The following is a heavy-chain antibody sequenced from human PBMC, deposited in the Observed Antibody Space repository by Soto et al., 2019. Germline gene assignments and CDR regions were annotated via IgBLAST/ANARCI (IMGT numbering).Heavy chain of an antibody. V-gene: IGHV4-30-2*01. CDR3: ARSYYYDSSFPEPPRSGPYYFDY. Sequence: LSLTCAVYGGSLSSGGYSWSWIRQPPGKGLEWIGYIYHSGSTYYNPSLKSRVTKSVDRSKNQFSLKLSSVTAADTAVYYCARSYYYDSSFPEPPRSGPYYFDYWGQGTLVTVSS. CDR2: IYHSGST. D-gene: IGHD3-22*01. CDR1: GGSLSSGGYS. J-gene: IGHJ4*02.